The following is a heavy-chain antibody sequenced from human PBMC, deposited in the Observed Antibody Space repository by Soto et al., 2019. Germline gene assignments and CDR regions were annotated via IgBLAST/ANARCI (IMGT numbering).Heavy chain of an antibody. J-gene: IGHJ3*02. CDR3: AADPKYYYDSSGYPHGAFDI. CDR2: IVVGSGNT. V-gene: IGHV1-58*01. Sequence: SVKVSCKASGFTFTSSAVQWVRQARGQRLEWIGWIVVGSGNTNYAQKFQERVTITRDMSTSTAYMELSSLRSEDTAVYYCAADPKYYYDSSGYPHGAFDIWGQGTMVTV. CDR1: GFTFTSSA. D-gene: IGHD3-22*01.